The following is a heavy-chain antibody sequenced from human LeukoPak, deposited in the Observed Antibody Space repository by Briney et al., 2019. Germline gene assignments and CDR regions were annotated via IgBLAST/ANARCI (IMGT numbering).Heavy chain of an antibody. D-gene: IGHD3-16*01. V-gene: IGHV3-9*01. CDR3: AKDTSPGGHFDY. Sequence: GGSLRLSCAASGFTFDDYAMQWVRHAPGKGLEWVSGISWNSDTIDYADSVKGRFTISRDHANNSLYLQMNSLRTEDTALYYCAKDTSPGGHFDYWGQGTLVTVSS. CDR1: GFTFDDYA. J-gene: IGHJ4*02. CDR2: ISWNSDTI.